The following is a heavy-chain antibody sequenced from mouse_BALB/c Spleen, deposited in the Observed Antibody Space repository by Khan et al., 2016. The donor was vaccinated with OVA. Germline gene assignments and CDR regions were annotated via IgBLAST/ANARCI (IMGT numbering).Heavy chain of an antibody. V-gene: IGHV1-7*01. D-gene: IGHD1-1*01. J-gene: IGHJ2*01. CDR3: ARRGLRWDFDY. CDR1: GYTFINYW. Sequence: QVQLKQSGAELAKPGASVKMSCKASGYTFINYWILWVKQRPGQGLEWIGYINPSTGYTEYNQNFKDKATLTADKSSSTAYMQLSSLTSEDSAVYYCARRGLRWDFDYSGQGTTLTVSS. CDR2: INPSTGYT.